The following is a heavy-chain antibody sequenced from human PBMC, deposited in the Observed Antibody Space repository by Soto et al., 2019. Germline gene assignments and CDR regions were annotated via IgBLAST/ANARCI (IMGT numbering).Heavy chain of an antibody. CDR1: GFTFSSYA. CDR2: ISGSGGST. V-gene: IGHV3-23*01. D-gene: IGHD2-2*02. Sequence: HPGGSLRLSCAASGFTFSSYAMSWVRQAPGKGLEWVSAISGSGGSTYYADSVKGRFTISRDNSKNTLYLQMNSLRAEDTAVYYCAKGYLVPAAIWTPLEMATIRAEAAFDYWGQGTLVTVSS. CDR3: AKGYLVPAAIWTPLEMATIRAEAAFDY. J-gene: IGHJ4*02.